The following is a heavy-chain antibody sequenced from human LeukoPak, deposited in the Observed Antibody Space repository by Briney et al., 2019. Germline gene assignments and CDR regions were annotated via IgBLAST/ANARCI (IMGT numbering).Heavy chain of an antibody. D-gene: IGHD3-22*01. V-gene: IGHV3-23*01. Sequence: GGSLRLSCAASGFTFSSYAMSWVRQAPGKGLEWVSGISGSGDNTYYANSVKGRFTISRDNSKNTLYVQVNSLGTEDTAAYYCAKDPSYDSSGYYYWDYWGQGTLVTVSS. CDR2: ISGSGDNT. J-gene: IGHJ4*02. CDR3: AKDPSYDSSGYYYWDY. CDR1: GFTFSSYA.